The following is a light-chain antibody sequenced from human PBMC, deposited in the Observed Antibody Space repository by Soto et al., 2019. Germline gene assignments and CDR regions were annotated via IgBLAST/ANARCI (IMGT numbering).Light chain of an antibody. J-gene: IGKJ1*01. CDR2: GAS. CDR1: QSVGGTF. CDR3: QQYGGSPRR. Sequence: TGACSVSQSVGGTFLAWYQQKGGQAPRLLIHGASNRATGIPDRFSGSGSGTEFALTLRSLESGEFALYYCQQYGGSPRRFAQGTKVDIK. V-gene: IGKV3-20*01.